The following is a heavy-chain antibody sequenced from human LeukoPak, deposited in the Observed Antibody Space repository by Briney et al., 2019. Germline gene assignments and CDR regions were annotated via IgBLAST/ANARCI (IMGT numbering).Heavy chain of an antibody. J-gene: IGHJ6*03. V-gene: IGHV1-8*03. D-gene: IGHD1-26*01. CDR3: TRGVGATISYYHYYIDV. CDR2: MNPNTGNT. CDR1: GYTFTSYD. Sequence: ASVKVSCKASGYTFTSYDINWVRQASGQGLEWMGWMNPNTGNTGYAQKFQGRVTITRNTSISTVYMELSSLRSEDTAVYYCTRGVGATISYYHYYIDVWGKGTTVTVSS.